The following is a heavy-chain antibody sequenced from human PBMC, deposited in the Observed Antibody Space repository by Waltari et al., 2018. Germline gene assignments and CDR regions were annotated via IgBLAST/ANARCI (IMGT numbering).Heavy chain of an antibody. V-gene: IGHV3-23*01. D-gene: IGHD3-3*01. CDR3: AKDIRGRAFWSGYSFDL. Sequence: EVQLLESGGGLVQPGGSLRLSCAASGFTFSSYAMRWVRQAPGKGLEWVSAISGSGGSTYYADSVKGRFTISRDNSKNTLYLQMNSLRAEDTAVYYCAKDIRGRAFWSGYSFDLWGRGTLVTVSS. CDR2: ISGSGGST. CDR1: GFTFSSYA. J-gene: IGHJ2*01.